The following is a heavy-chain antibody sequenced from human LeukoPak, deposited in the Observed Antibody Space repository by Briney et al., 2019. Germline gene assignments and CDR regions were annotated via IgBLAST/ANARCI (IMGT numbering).Heavy chain of an antibody. V-gene: IGHV3-23*01. CDR1: GITFSSYA. CDR2: ISGSTNGT. Sequence: GGSLRLSCAASGITFSSYAMTLVRQAPGKGLEWVSTISGSTNGTYYADSVKGRFTISRDNSKNTLYLQLNSLRAEDTAVCYCANDFDYWGQGTLVTVSS. J-gene: IGHJ4*02. CDR3: ANDFDY.